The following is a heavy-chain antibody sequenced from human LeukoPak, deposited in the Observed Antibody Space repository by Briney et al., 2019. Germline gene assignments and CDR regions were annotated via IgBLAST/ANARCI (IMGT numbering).Heavy chain of an antibody. D-gene: IGHD2-15*01. CDR1: GASISSNSYC. Sequence: SETLSLTCTVSGASISSNSYCWGWIRQPPGKGLESLANVYNTGNTYYDPSLQSRVSISVDTSKNQISLKLSSVTAADTAVYFCEGRYCPHSNYHLVGAYWGQGTLVTVSS. CDR2: VYNTGNT. V-gene: IGHV4-39*01. CDR3: EGRYCPHSNYHLVGAY. J-gene: IGHJ4*02.